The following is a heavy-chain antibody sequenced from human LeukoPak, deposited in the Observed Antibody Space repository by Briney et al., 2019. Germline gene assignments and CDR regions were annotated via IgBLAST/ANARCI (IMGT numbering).Heavy chain of an antibody. CDR2: ISYDGSNK. D-gene: IGHD2-15*01. V-gene: IGHV3-30*03. Sequence: GGSLRLSCAASGFTFSSYGMHWVRQAPGKGLEWVAVISYDGSNKYYADSVKGRFTISRDNSKNTLYLQMNSLRAEDTAVYYCARGEVVVPAGDYYYGMDVWGQGTTVTVSS. CDR3: ARGEVVVPAGDYYYGMDV. J-gene: IGHJ6*02. CDR1: GFTFSSYG.